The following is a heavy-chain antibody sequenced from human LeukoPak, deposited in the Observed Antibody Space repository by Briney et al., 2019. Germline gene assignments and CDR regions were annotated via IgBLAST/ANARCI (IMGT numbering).Heavy chain of an antibody. CDR1: GYTFTSYY. CDR2: INPSGGST. CDR3: ARDSGERGSGSYLIAY. V-gene: IGHV1-46*01. J-gene: IGHJ4*02. D-gene: IGHD3-10*01. Sequence: GASVKVSCKASGYTFTSYYMPWVRQAPGQGLEWMGIINPSGGSTSYAQKFQGRVTMTRDTSISTAYMELSRLRSDDTAVYYCARDSGERGSGSYLIAYWGQGTLVTVSS.